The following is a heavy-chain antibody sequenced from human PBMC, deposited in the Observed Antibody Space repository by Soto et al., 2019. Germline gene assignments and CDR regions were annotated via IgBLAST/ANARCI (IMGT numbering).Heavy chain of an antibody. V-gene: IGHV1-46*01. CDR1: GYTFTSYY. D-gene: IGHD6-6*01. CDR2: INPSGGST. Sequence: ASVKVSCKASGYTFTSYYMHWVRQAPGQGLEWMGIINPSGGSTSYAQKFQGRVTMTRDTSTSTVYMELSSLRSEDTAVYYCAREMGFEQLLPYYYYGMDVWGQGTTVTVSS. J-gene: IGHJ6*02. CDR3: AREMGFEQLLPYYYYGMDV.